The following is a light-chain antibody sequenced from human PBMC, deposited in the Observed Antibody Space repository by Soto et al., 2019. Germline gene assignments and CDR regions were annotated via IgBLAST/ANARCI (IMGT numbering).Light chain of an antibody. CDR2: GAS. V-gene: IGKV3-15*01. Sequence: VLTQSPTTLSVSPGEGATLSCRASQSLNINLAWYQQKPGQAPRLLIYGASTRATDVPARFSGSVSGTEFTLTIGTMQSEDFAVYYCQQYNNGPITFGQGTRLEIK. CDR1: QSLNIN. CDR3: QQYNNGPIT. J-gene: IGKJ5*01.